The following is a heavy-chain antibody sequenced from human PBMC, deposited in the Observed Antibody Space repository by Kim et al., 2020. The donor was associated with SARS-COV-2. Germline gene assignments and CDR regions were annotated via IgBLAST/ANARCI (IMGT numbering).Heavy chain of an antibody. J-gene: IGHJ6*01. CDR3: ARGSVEQWLPSPNFYYGMD. CDR2: INTNTGNP. V-gene: IGHV7-4-1*02. CDR1: GYILTSYA. D-gene: IGHD6-19*01. Sequence: ASVKVSCKASGYILTSYAMNWVRQAPGQGLQWMGWINTNTGNPTFVQGFTGRFAFSLDTSISTAYLQISSLKAEDSAVYYCARGSVEQWLPSPNFYYGMD.